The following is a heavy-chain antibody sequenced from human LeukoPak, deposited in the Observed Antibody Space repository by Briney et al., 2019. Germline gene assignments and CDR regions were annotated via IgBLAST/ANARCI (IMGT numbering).Heavy chain of an antibody. CDR1: GFTFSSYS. J-gene: IGHJ4*02. CDR3: ARDPTNFIKFDY. CDR2: ISSSSSYI. D-gene: IGHD5-12*01. V-gene: IGHV3-21*01. Sequence: GGSLRLFCAASGFTFSSYSMNWVRQAPGEGLEWVSSISSSSSYIYYADSVKGRFTISRDNAKNSLYLQMNSLRAEDTAVYYCARDPTNFIKFDYWGQGTLVTVSS.